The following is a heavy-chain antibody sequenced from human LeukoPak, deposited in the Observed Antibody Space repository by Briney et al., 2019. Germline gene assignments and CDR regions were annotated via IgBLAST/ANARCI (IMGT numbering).Heavy chain of an antibody. J-gene: IGHJ4*02. V-gene: IGHV3-66*01. D-gene: IGHD6-13*01. CDR3: AIDVSGSSSWSDFDY. CDR2: IYSGGST. Sequence: GGSLRLSCAASGFTVSSNYMSWVRQAPGKGLEWVSVIYSGGSTFYADSVRGRFTISRDNSKNTLYLQMNSLRAEDTAVYYCAIDVSGSSSWSDFDYWGQGTLVTVSS. CDR1: GFTVSSNY.